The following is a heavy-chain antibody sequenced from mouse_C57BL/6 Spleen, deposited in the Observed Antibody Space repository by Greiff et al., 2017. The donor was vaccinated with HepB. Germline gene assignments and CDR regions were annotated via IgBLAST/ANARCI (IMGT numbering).Heavy chain of an antibody. CDR2: ISSGSSTI. CDR1: GFTFSDYG. V-gene: IGHV5-17*01. Sequence: EVKLEESGGGLVKPGGSLKLSCAASGFTFSDYGMHWVRQAPEKGLEWVAYISSGSSTIYYADTVKGRFTISRDNAKNTLFLQMTSLRSEDTAMYYCAPGDWYFDVWGTGTTVTVSS. CDR3: APGDWYFDV. J-gene: IGHJ1*03.